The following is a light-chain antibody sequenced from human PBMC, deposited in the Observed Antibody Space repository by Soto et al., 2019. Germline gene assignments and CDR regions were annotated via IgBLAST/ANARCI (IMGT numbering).Light chain of an antibody. CDR1: QSISTY. V-gene: IGKV3-11*01. CDR3: QQRTNRPPFPFT. CDR2: DAS. Sequence: EIVLTQSPATLSLSPGERATLSCRASQSISTYLAWYQQKPGQAPRLLIFDASNRATGIPARFSGSGSGADFTLPISSLEAEDFAVYYCQQRTNRPPFPFTFGPGTKVDIK. J-gene: IGKJ3*01.